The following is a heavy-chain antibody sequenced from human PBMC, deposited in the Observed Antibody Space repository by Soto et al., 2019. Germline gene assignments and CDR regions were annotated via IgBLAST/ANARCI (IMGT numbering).Heavy chain of an antibody. CDR2: INPNSGGT. Sequence: GASVKVSCKASGYTFTGYYMHWLRQAPGQGLERMGWINPNSGGTNYAQKFQGWVTMTRDTSISTAYMELSRLRSDDTAVYYCARVRSVDFWSGYYTHPDGMDVWGQGTTVTVSS. CDR3: ARVRSVDFWSGYYTHPDGMDV. D-gene: IGHD3-3*01. CDR1: GYTFTGYY. J-gene: IGHJ6*02. V-gene: IGHV1-2*04.